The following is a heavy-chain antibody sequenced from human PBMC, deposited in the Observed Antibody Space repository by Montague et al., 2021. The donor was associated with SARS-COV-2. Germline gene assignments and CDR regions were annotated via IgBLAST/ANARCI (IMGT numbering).Heavy chain of an antibody. CDR2: ISSSITI. CDR1: GFTFSSYS. D-gene: IGHD3-9*01. CDR3: ARGLRWGYYDILTGYYRPLDY. J-gene: IGHJ4*02. V-gene: IGHV3-48*04. Sequence: SLRLSCAASGFTFSSYSMNWVRQAPGKGLEWVSYISSSITIYYXXXVXXXFTXSRDNAKNSLYLQMNSLRAEDTAVYSCARGLRWGYYDILTGYYRPLDYWGQGTLVTVSS.